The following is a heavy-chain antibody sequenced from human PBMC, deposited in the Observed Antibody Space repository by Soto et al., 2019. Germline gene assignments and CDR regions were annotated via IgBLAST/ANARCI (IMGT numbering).Heavy chain of an antibody. J-gene: IGHJ4*02. V-gene: IGHV1-69*01. D-gene: IGHD1-20*01. CDR3: ARHLNSALEY. CDR2: ILPIFGTF. Sequence: QVHLMQSAAEVKNPGSSVRVSCTVSGGTCGRNTIVGVRQAPEQGLECIGHILPIFGTFKYAQKFHGRVTFIADDSTTTAYMYLSSLSAENTVVYFCARHLNSALEYWGQATL. CDR1: GGTCGRNT.